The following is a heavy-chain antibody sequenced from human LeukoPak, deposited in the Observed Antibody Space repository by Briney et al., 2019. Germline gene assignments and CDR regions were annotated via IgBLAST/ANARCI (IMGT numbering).Heavy chain of an antibody. Sequence: ASVKVSCKASGYTFTSYAMNWVRQAPGQGLEWMGWINTNTGNPTYAQGFTGRFVFSLDTSVSTAYLQISSLKAEDTAVYYRARGVGLQYSSSSGKGHSNWFDPWGQGTLVTVSS. CDR3: ARGVGLQYSSSSGKGHSNWFDP. CDR2: INTNTGNP. CDR1: GYTFTSYA. J-gene: IGHJ5*02. V-gene: IGHV7-4-1*02. D-gene: IGHD6-6*01.